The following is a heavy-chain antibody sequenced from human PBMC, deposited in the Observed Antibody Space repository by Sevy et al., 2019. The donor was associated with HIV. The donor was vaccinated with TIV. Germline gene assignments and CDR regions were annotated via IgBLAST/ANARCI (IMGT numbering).Heavy chain of an antibody. D-gene: IGHD2-21*02. CDR2: INWNGVGT. CDR3: ARERSCGGDCYYFDY. J-gene: IGHJ4*02. CDR1: GLNFDDYG. Sequence: GGCLRLSCAASGLNFDDYGMSWVRQAPGKGLEWVSAINWNGVGTSYADSVKGRFTISRDNAKNSLYVQMNSLRAEDMALYYCARERSCGGDCYYFDYWGQGTLVTVSS. V-gene: IGHV3-20*04.